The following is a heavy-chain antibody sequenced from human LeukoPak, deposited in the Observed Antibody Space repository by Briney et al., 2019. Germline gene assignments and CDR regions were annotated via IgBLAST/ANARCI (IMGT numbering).Heavy chain of an antibody. J-gene: IGHJ5*02. D-gene: IGHD3-16*01. CDR2: ISGSGGST. CDR1: GFTFSSYA. Sequence: GGPLRLSCAASGFTFSSYAMSWVRQAPGKGLEWVSAISGSGGSTYYADSVKGRFTISRDNSKNTLYLQMNSLRAEDTAVYYCARLEEDLTLGVAGYWFVPWGQGTLVTVSS. CDR3: ARLEEDLTLGVAGYWFVP. V-gene: IGHV3-23*01.